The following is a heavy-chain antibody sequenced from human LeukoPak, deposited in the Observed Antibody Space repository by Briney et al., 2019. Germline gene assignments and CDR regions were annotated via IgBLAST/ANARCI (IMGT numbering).Heavy chain of an antibody. CDR3: VKNLRLVISVAGTPRDAFDI. CDR2: ISGSGATT. V-gene: IGHV3-23*01. Sequence: GGSLRLSCATSGFTFTSHAMTWVRQAPGKGLEWVSFISGSGATTYYVDSVKGRFTISRDNSQNTVYLQMNTLTDEDTAVYYCVKNLRLVISVAGTPRDAFDIWGQGTVVTVSS. CDR1: GFTFTSHA. J-gene: IGHJ3*02. D-gene: IGHD6-19*01.